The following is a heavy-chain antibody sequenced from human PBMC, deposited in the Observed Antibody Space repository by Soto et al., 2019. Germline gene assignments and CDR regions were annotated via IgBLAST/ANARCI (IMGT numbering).Heavy chain of an antibody. CDR2: INHSGST. Sequence: PSETLSLTCAVYGGSFSGYYWSWIRQPPGKGLEWIGEINHSGSTNYNPSLKSRVTISVDTSKNQFSLKLSSVTAADTAVYYCANSRDGYKATFDYWGQGTLVTVS. D-gene: IGHD5-12*01. V-gene: IGHV4-34*01. J-gene: IGHJ4*02. CDR3: ANSRDGYKATFDY. CDR1: GGSFSGYY.